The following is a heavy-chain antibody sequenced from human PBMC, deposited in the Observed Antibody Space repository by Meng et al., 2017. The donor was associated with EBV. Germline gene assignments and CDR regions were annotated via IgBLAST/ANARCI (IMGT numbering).Heavy chain of an antibody. Sequence: QLQLQESGSGLVKPSQTLSLTCAVSGGSISTYGYSWSWIRQPPGKGLEWIGYIYDPWRTYFNPSLRSRLTLSVDRAKNQFSLKLSSMTAADTAVYYCASVYGYSLWEYIDHGGPGTMVTVSA. CDR3: ASVYGYSLWEYIDH. CDR2: IYDPWRT. V-gene: IGHV4-30-2*01. D-gene: IGHD2-15*01. J-gene: IGHJ4*02. CDR1: GGSISTYGYS.